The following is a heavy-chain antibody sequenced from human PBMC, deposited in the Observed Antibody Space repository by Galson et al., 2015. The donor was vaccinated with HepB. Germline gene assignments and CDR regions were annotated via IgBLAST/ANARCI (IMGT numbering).Heavy chain of an antibody. CDR3: AKGFGVQSPSPTNKNWYFDL. J-gene: IGHJ2*01. D-gene: IGHD3-3*01. CDR2: IDKTGGTT. CDR1: GFTFSNYA. V-gene: IGHV3-23*01. Sequence: SLRLSCAASGFTFSNYAMSWVRQAPGKGLEWVSAIDKTGGTTYYADSVKGRFTISRDNSKNTLYLQMNSLRTEDTAVFYCAKGFGVQSPSPTNKNWYFDLWGRGALVTVSS.